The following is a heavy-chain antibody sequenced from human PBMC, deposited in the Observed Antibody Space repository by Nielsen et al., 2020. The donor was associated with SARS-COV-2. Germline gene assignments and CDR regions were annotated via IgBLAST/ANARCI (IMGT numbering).Heavy chain of an antibody. V-gene: IGHV3-23*01. CDR3: AKDETTSGVNFFHY. CDR2: IFSNGAAA. Sequence: GGSLRLSCAASGFTFSKYAMSWVRQSPGKGLEWVSGIFSNGAAAWYAESVKGRFTISRDNSKNTLYLQLNSLRAEDTAICYCAKDETTSGVNFFHYWGQGALVTVSS. J-gene: IGHJ4*02. CDR1: GFTFSKYA. D-gene: IGHD7-27*01.